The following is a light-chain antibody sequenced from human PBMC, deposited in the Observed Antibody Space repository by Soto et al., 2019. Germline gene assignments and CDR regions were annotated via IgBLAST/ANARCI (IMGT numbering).Light chain of an antibody. Sequence: DIQMTQSPSAKSASVGDRVTITCRASQGISKYLAWFQQKPGKVPKRLIYAASSLQSGVPARFSGSGSGTEFTLTISSLQPEDFATYYCQEYNSWRGEWTFGQGTKVEIK. V-gene: IGKV1-17*03. CDR3: QEYNSWRGEWT. J-gene: IGKJ1*01. CDR2: AAS. CDR1: QGISKY.